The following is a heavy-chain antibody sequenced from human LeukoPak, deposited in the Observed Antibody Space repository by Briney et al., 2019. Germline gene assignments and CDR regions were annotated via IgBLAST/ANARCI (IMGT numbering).Heavy chain of an antibody. CDR1: GYNFPRYW. Sequence: GESLKISCKGSGYNFPRYWIAWVRQMPGKGLEWMGIIYPGDSDTRYSPSFQGQVTISADTSIITAYLQWSSLKASDTAMYYCARHEGDYGSGSYYPDYWGQGTLVTVSS. CDR3: ARHEGDYGSGSYYPDY. J-gene: IGHJ4*02. D-gene: IGHD3-10*01. V-gene: IGHV5-51*01. CDR2: IYPGDSDT.